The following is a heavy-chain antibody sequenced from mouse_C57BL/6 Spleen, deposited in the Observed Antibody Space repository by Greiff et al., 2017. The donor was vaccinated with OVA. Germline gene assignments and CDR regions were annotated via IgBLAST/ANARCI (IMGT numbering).Heavy chain of an antibody. D-gene: IGHD2-1*01. CDR1: GYAFSSSW. CDR3: ARARGNVLYYFDY. V-gene: IGHV1-82*01. J-gene: IGHJ2*01. CDR2: IYPGDGDT. Sequence: VQLQQSGPELVKPGASVKISCKASGYAFSSSWMNWVKQRPGKGLEWIGRIYPGDGDTNYNGKFKGKATLTADKSSSTAYMQLSSLTSEDSAVYFGARARGNVLYYFDYWGQGTTLTVSS.